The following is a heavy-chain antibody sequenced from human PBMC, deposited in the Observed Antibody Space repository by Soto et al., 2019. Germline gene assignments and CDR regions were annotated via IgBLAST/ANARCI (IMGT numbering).Heavy chain of an antibody. J-gene: IGHJ4*02. V-gene: IGHV1-69*17. D-gene: IGHD3-10*01. CDR3: ARESLGATGADN. Sequence: QVQLVQSGAEVKRPGSSVKVSCESSGDTFNSYVISWVRQAPGQGLEWMGGIIPIIGVTHYAQKFQGRVTISALSSTGTAYMELTNLGFEDSALYYCARESLGATGADNWGQGILVTVDS. CDR2: IIPIIGVT. CDR1: GDTFNSYV.